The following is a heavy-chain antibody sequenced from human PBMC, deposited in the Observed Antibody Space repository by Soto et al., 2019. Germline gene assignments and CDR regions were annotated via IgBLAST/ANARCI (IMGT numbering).Heavy chain of an antibody. D-gene: IGHD2-8*02. Sequence: PSETLSLTCAVYGGSFSGYSWTWIRQPPGTGLEWIGEINHTGSTNYNPSLKSRVTISVDTSKNQFSLKLTSVTAADTAVYYYARDKITGLFDYWGQGTLVTVSS. V-gene: IGHV4-34*01. J-gene: IGHJ4*02. CDR2: INHTGST. CDR3: ARDKITGLFDY. CDR1: GGSFSGYS.